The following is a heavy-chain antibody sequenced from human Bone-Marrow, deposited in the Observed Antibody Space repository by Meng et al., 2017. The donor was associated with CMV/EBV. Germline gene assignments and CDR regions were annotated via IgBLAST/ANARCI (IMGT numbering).Heavy chain of an antibody. CDR2: ISWNSGSI. J-gene: IGHJ4*02. D-gene: IGHD6-19*01. CDR1: GFTFDDYA. V-gene: IGHV3-9*01. Sequence: SLKISCAASGFTFDDYAMHWVRQAPGKGLEWVSGISWNSGSIGYVDSVKGRFTISRDNAKNSLYLQMNSLRAEDTALYYCAKDSSGWYGDFDYWGQGKLVNVYS. CDR3: AKDSSGWYGDFDY.